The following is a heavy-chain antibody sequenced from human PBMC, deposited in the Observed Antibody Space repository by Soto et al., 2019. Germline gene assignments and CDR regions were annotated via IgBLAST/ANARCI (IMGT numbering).Heavy chain of an antibody. CDR2: IYYSGST. CDR1: GGSISSGGYY. CDR3: ARSPAYYYDSSGYPRGVFDY. J-gene: IGHJ4*02. Sequence: SETLSLTCTVSGGSISSGGYYWSWIRQHPGKGLEWIGYIYYSGSTYYNPSLKSRVTISVDTSKNQFSLKLSSVTAADTAVCYCARSPAYYYDSSGYPRGVFDYWGQGTLVTVSS. D-gene: IGHD3-22*01. V-gene: IGHV4-31*03.